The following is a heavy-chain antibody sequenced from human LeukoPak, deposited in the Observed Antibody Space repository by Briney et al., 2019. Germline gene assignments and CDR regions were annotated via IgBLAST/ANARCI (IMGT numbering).Heavy chain of an antibody. CDR1: GGSISSYC. J-gene: IGHJ4*02. CDR2: IYYSGST. D-gene: IGHD3-3*01. CDR3: ARGGNYDFWSGTSVFDY. Sequence: PSETLSLTCTVSGGSISSYCWSWIRQPPGKGLEWIGYIYYSGSTNYNPSLKSRVTISVDTSKNQFSPKLSSVTAADTAVYYCARGGNYDFWSGTSVFDYWGQGTLVTVSS. V-gene: IGHV4-59*01.